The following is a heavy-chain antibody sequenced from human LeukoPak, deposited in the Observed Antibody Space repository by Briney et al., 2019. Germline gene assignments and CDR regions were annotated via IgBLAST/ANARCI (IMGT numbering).Heavy chain of an antibody. CDR1: GFTFSSYA. Sequence: GGSLRLSCAASGFTFSSYAMHWVRQAPGKGLEWVAVISYDGSNKYYADSVKGRFTISRDNSKNSLYLQMNSLRAEGTAVYYCSLQGGITMVRGGDAFDIWGQGTMVTVSS. V-gene: IGHV3-30*04. CDR3: SLQGGITMVRGGDAFDI. CDR2: ISYDGSNK. D-gene: IGHD3-10*01. J-gene: IGHJ3*02.